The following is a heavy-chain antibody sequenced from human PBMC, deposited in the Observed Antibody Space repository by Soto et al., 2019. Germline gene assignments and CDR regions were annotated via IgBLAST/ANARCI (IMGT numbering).Heavy chain of an antibody. J-gene: IGHJ5*02. D-gene: IGHD1-26*01. CDR1: GDSISSGGYS. V-gene: IGHV4-30-2*01. CDR2: IYHSGNT. CDR3: ARRGSGALDP. Sequence: QLQLQESGSGLVKPSQTLSLICTVSGDSISSGGYSWSWIRQPPGKGLEWIGYIYHSGNTYYNPALKSRVTISVDRSKNHFSRNLTSVTAADTAGYDCARRGSGALDPWGQGTLVTVSS.